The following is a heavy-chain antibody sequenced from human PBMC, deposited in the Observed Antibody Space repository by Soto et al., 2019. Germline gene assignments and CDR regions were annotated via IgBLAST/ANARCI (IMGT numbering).Heavy chain of an antibody. J-gene: IGHJ4*02. CDR1: GGSISSGSYY. V-gene: IGHV4-39*01. CDR3: ARHTPAISISDH. D-gene: IGHD2-15*01. CDR2: IYYSGST. Sequence: SETLSLTCTVSGGSISSGSYYWGWIRQPPGKGLEWIGSIYYSGSTYYNPSLKSRVTISVDTSKNQFSLKLSSVTAADTAVYYCARHTPAISISDHWGQGTLVTISS.